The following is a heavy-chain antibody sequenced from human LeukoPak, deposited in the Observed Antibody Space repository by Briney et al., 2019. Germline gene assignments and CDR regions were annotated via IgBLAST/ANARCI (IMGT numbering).Heavy chain of an antibody. CDR3: TAGSSSWYPGY. CDR2: INPNSGGT. V-gene: IGHV1-2*02. J-gene: IGHJ4*02. D-gene: IGHD6-13*01. CDR1: GYTFTANY. Sequence: ASVKVSCKAPGYTFTANYMHWVRQAPGQGLEWMGWINPNSGGTKYAQKFQGRVTMTRDTTISTAYMELSSLRSDDTAVYYCTAGSSSWYPGYRGQGTLVTVSS.